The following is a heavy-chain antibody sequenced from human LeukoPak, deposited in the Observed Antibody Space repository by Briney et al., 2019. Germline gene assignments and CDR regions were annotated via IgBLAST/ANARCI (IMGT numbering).Heavy chain of an antibody. D-gene: IGHD3-10*01. Sequence: GGSLRLSCAASGFTFSSYAMHWVRQAPGKGLEWVAVISYDGSNKYYADSVKGRFTISRDNSKNTLYLQMNSLRAEDTAVYYCARDPKRSRWFGEFRAYWYFDLWGRGTLVTVSS. CDR3: ARDPKRSRWFGEFRAYWYFDL. J-gene: IGHJ2*01. V-gene: IGHV3-30-3*01. CDR1: GFTFSSYA. CDR2: ISYDGSNK.